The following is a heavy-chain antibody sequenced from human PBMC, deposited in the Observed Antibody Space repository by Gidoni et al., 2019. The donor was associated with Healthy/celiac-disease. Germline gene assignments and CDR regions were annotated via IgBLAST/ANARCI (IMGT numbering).Heavy chain of an antibody. V-gene: IGHV3-73*02. D-gene: IGHD3-22*01. CDR2: IRRKANSYAT. Sequence: EVQLVESGGGLVQPGGSLKLSCAASGFTFSGSAMHWVRQASGKGLEWVGRIRRKANSYATAYAASVKGRFTISRDDSKNTAYLQMNSLKTEDTAVYYCTRGDYYDSSGYYTAEYWGQGTLVTVSS. CDR1: GFTFSGSA. CDR3: TRGDYYDSSGYYTAEY. J-gene: IGHJ4*02.